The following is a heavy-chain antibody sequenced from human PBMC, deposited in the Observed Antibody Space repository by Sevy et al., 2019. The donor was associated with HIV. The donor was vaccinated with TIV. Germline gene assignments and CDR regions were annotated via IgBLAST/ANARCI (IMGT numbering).Heavy chain of an antibody. J-gene: IGHJ4*02. CDR1: GESVSSSY. V-gene: IGHV4-34*01. CDR2: VDHSGGT. Sequence: SETLSLTCAVYGESVSSSYWTWIRQPPGGGLDWVGAVDHSGGTSYNPSLKSRATVSLDTSKRQFSLKLNSVTAADTAVYFCARGRSPKRLPLLYSGYDHMTAHFFDYWGQGALVTVSS. D-gene: IGHD5-12*01. CDR3: ARGRSPKRLPLLYSGYDHMTAHFFDY.